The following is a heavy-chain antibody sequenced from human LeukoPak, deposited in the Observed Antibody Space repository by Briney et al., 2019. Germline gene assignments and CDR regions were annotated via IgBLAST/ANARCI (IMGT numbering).Heavy chain of an antibody. D-gene: IGHD4-23*01. CDR1: GGSISNSSYY. Sequence: SETLSLTCIVSGGSISNSSYYWGWIRQPPGKGLEWIGSIYYSGSAYYNPSLKSRVTISVDTSKNQFSLKLTSVPAADTAVYYCARHWVVTPNYWGQGTLVTVSS. CDR3: ARHWVVTPNY. V-gene: IGHV4-39*01. J-gene: IGHJ4*02. CDR2: IYYSGSA.